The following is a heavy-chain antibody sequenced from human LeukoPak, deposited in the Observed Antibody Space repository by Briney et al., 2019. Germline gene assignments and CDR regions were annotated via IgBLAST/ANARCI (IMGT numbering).Heavy chain of an antibody. CDR2: VYRGGST. J-gene: IGHJ4*02. V-gene: IGHV3-66*01. CDR3: ARDPPAVLIDTYG. Sequence: GGSVSLSCTASGFIVTNNYIIWVRQAPGEGLEWVSFVYRGGSTYYADSVRGSFTISREISKNMVYLQKNSLRAEDTAMYYCARDPPAVLIDTYGWGQGTLVTVSS. CDR1: GFIVTNNY. D-gene: IGHD2-8*01.